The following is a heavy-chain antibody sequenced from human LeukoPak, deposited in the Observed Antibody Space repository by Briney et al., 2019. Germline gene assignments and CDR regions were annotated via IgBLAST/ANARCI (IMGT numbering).Heavy chain of an antibody. CDR2: IIPIFGIA. J-gene: IGHJ4*02. Sequence: SVKVSCKASGGTFSSYAISWVRQAPGQGLEWMGRIIPIFGIANYAQKFQGRVTITADKSTSSAYMELSSLRSEDTAVYHCARVPLYSYGAFDYWGQGTLVTVSS. V-gene: IGHV1-69*04. D-gene: IGHD5-18*01. CDR3: ARVPLYSYGAFDY. CDR1: GGTFSSYA.